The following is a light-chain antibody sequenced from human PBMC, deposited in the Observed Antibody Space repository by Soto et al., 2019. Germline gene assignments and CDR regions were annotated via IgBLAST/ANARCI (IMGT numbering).Light chain of an antibody. J-gene: IGKJ5*01. V-gene: IGKV3-20*01. CDR2: GVS. CDR3: QQYNNWPLIT. Sequence: EIVLTQSPGTLSLSPGERATLSCRASQSVNSNYLAWYQQKPGQAPRLLIYGVSSRATGIPDRFSGSGSGTYFTLTISSLQSEDFAVYYCQQYNNWPLITFGQGTRLEIK. CDR1: QSVNSNY.